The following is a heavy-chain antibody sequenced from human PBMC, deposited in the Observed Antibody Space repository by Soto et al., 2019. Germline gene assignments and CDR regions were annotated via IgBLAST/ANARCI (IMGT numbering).Heavy chain of an antibody. V-gene: IGHV4-4*02. CDR2: VFHTGTS. CDR1: GDSVSSPYY. J-gene: IGHJ4*02. CDR3: ARGAGWYAVHS. D-gene: IGHD6-19*01. Sequence: QVQLQESGPGLVKPSGTLSLTCAVSGDSVSSPYYWCWVRQPPGKGLEWIGEVFHTGTSSYNPSLSSRVTISIDKSNNQFSPDLRSVAAAVTAVYYFARGAGWYAVHSWGPGTLVIVSS.